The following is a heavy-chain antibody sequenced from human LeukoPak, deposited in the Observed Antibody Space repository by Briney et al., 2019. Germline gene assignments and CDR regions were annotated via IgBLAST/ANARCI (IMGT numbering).Heavy chain of an antibody. CDR2: IRSKAYGGTT. D-gene: IGHD2-2*01. CDR3: TPQYSTSGDY. V-gene: IGHV3-49*04. Sequence: AGGSLRLSCTASGFTFGDYAMSWVRQAPGKGLEWVGSIRSKAYGGTTEYAASVKGRFTISRDDSKSIAYLQMNSLKTEDTAVYYCTPQYSTSGDYWGQGTLVTVSS. J-gene: IGHJ4*02. CDR1: GFTFGDYA.